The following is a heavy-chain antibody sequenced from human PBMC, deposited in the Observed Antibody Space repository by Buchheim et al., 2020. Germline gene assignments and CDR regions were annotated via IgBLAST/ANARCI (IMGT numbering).Heavy chain of an antibody. CDR1: GGSISSGDYY. D-gene: IGHD2-21*02. CDR3: ARVDSFYCGGDCYYGHNWFDP. CDR2: IYYSGST. V-gene: IGHV4-30-4*01. Sequence: QVQLQESGPGLVKPSQTLSLTCTVSGGSISSGDYYWSWIRQPPGKGLEWIGYIYYSGSTYYNPSLKSRVTISVDTSKNQFSLKLSSVTAADTAVYYCARVDSFYCGGDCYYGHNWFDPWGQGTL. J-gene: IGHJ5*02.